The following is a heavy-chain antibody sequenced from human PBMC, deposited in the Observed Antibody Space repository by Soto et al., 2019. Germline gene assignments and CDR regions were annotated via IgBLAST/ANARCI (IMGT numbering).Heavy chain of an antibody. V-gene: IGHV4-34*01. D-gene: IGHD3-22*01. CDR3: ARLRYYYDSSGYHLFDY. J-gene: IGHJ4*02. CDR1: GGSFSGYY. CDR2: INHSGST. Sequence: SETLSLTCAVYGGSFSGYYWSWIRQPPGKGLEWIGEINHSGSTNYNPSLKSRVTISVDTSKNQFSLKLSSVTAAATAVYYCARLRYYYDSSGYHLFDYWGQGTLVTVSS.